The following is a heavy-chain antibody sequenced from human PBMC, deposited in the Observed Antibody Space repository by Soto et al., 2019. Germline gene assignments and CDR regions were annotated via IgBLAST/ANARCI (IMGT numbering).Heavy chain of an antibody. CDR2: IYPSDSRT. D-gene: IGHD3-10*01. V-gene: IGHV5-51*01. CDR3: ARVRILSGLFRSFDY. CDR1: GYTFANYW. J-gene: IGHJ4*02. Sequence: GESLKISCESSGYTFANYWIGWVRQVPGKGLEWVAIIYPSDSRTIYSPSFQGQVTISADKSISTAYLQWTSLKASDTAIYYCARVRILSGLFRSFDYWGQGTQVTVSS.